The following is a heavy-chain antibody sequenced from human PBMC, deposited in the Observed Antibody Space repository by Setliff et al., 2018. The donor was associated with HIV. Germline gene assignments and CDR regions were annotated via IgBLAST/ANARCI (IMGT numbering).Heavy chain of an antibody. CDR3: ARDPPGYGDSNDY. J-gene: IGHJ4*02. CDR2: IYYTGST. CDR1: GGSFSGYH. V-gene: IGHV4-59*01. Sequence: RLSETLSLTCAVYGGSFSGYHWNWIRQPPGKGLEWIGYIYYTGSTNYNPSLRSRLTISVDTSKNQFSLKLRSVTAADTAVYYCARDPPGYGDSNDYWGQGTLVTVSS. D-gene: IGHD4-17*01.